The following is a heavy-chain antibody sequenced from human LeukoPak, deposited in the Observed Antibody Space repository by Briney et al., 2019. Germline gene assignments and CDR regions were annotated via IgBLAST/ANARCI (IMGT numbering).Heavy chain of an antibody. CDR3: ATVPERGYSGYDWNWFDP. CDR2: FDPEDGET. CDR1: GYTLTELS. D-gene: IGHD5-12*01. V-gene: IGHV1-24*01. J-gene: IGHJ5*02. Sequence: ASVKVSCKVSGYTLTELSMHWARQAPGKGLEWMGGFDPEDGETIYAQKFQGRGTMTEDTYTDTAYMELSSLRSEDTAVYYCATVPERGYSGYDWNWFDPWGQGTLVTVSS.